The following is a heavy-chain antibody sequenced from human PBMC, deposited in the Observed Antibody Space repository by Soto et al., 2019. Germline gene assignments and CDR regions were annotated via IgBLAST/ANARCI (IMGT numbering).Heavy chain of an antibody. J-gene: IGHJ4*02. Sequence: EVQMLESGGGLVQPGGSLRLSCAASGFTFNIYGMTWVRQVPGKGLEWVSAINDSGETTYYADAVKGRFTISRDNSKNTLYLQMNRLRGEDTAIYYCAKGQRDDYYDSRGYYYWGQGTLVTVAS. D-gene: IGHD3-22*01. CDR2: INDSGETT. V-gene: IGHV3-23*01. CDR1: GFTFNIYG. CDR3: AKGQRDDYYDSRGYYY.